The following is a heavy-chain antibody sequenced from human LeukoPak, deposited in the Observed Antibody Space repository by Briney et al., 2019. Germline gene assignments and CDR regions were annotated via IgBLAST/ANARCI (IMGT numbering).Heavy chain of an antibody. CDR1: GFTFSSYA. J-gene: IGHJ4*02. CDR2: ISYDGSNK. CDR3: ARVILKYYGSGPFDY. Sequence: PGGSLRLSCAASGFTFSSYAMHWVRQAPGKGLEWVAVISYDGSNKYYADSVKGRFTISRDNSKNTLYLQRNSLRDEDTAVYYCARVILKYYGSGPFDYWGQGTLVTVSS. D-gene: IGHD3-10*01. V-gene: IGHV3-30-3*01.